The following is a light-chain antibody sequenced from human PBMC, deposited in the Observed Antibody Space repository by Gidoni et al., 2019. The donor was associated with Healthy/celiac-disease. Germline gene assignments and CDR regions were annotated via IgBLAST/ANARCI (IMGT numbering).Light chain of an antibody. J-gene: IGLJ2*01. CDR1: ALPKQY. CDR2: KDS. Sequence: DLTQPPPVSVSPGQTARTTCSGDALPKQYAYWYQQKPGQAPVLVIYKDSERPSGIPERFSGSSSGTTVTLTISGVQAEDEADYYCQSADSSGTYVVFGGGTKLTVL. CDR3: QSADSSGTYVV. V-gene: IGLV3-25*03.